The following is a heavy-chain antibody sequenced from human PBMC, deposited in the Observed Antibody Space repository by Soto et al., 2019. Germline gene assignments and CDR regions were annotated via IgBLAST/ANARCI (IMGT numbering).Heavy chain of an antibody. D-gene: IGHD2-15*01. CDR3: TTDFFGGSLFDY. Sequence: GGSLRLSCAASGFTFSNAWTSWVRQAPGKGLEWVGRIKSKTDGGTTDYAAPVKGRFTISRDDSKNTLYLQMNSLKTEDTAVYYCTTDFFGGSLFDYWGQGTLVTVSS. V-gene: IGHV3-15*01. CDR1: GFTFSNAW. CDR2: IKSKTDGGTT. J-gene: IGHJ4*02.